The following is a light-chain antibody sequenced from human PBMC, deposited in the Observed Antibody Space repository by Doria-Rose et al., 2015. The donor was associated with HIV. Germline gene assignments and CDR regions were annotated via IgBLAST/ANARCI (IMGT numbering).Light chain of an antibody. V-gene: IGLV2-14*03. Sequence: VLIQPASVSGSPGQSITISCTGTSSDVGGFGYVSWYQQHPGKAPKLMIYDVSNRPSGVSNRFSGSKSGDTASLIISGLQAEDEADYYCTPYTTSSPHNYVFGPGPKVPVL. CDR3: TPYTTSSPHNYV. CDR1: SSDVGGFGY. J-gene: IGLJ1*01. CDR2: DVS.